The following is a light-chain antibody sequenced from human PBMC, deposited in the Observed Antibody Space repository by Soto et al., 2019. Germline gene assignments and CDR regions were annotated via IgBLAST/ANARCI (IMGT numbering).Light chain of an antibody. Sequence: DIQMTQSPSSLSASVGDRVTITGRASQSISSYLNWYQQKPGKAPKLLIYAASSLQSGVPSRFSGSGSGTDFTLTISSLQPEDFATYYCQQSYSTPFTFGGGTKVEIK. CDR1: QSISSY. CDR2: AAS. CDR3: QQSYSTPFT. J-gene: IGKJ4*01. V-gene: IGKV1-39*01.